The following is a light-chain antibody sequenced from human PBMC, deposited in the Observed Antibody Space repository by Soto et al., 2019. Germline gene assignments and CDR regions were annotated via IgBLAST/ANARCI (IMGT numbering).Light chain of an antibody. Sequence: QSVLTQPPSASASPGQSVAISCTGTSSDVGGYNYVSWYQQHPGKAPKLMIYEDTLRPSGVPDRFSGSKSGNTASLTVSGLQADDDADYYCSSYAGSNNYVFGTGTKVTVL. CDR3: SSYAGSNNYV. CDR2: EDT. V-gene: IGLV2-8*01. CDR1: SSDVGGYNY. J-gene: IGLJ1*01.